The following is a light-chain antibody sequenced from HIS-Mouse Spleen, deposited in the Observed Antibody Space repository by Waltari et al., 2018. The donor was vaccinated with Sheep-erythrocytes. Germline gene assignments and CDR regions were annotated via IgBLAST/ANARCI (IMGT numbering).Light chain of an antibody. CDR2: DFS. J-gene: IGLJ1*01. CDR3: SSYTSSSTLV. CDR1: SSDVGGYTY. Sequence: QSALTQPASASGSPGLSITISSTGTSSDVGGYTYASWYQQHPGKAPTLMLYDFSNRPSGVSNRFSGSKSGNTASLTISWLQAEDEADYYCSSYTSSSTLVFGTGTKVTVL. V-gene: IGLV2-14*03.